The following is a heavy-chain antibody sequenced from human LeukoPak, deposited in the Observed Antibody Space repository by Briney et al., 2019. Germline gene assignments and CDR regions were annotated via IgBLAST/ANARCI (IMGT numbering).Heavy chain of an antibody. Sequence: ASVKVSCKASGYTFTSYGISWVRQAPGQGLEWMGWISAYNGNTNYAQKLQGRVTMTTDTSTSTAYMELRSLRSDGTAVYYCARGSGSGWYPLFSHGMDVWGQGTTVTVSS. J-gene: IGHJ6*02. CDR2: ISAYNGNT. CDR3: ARGSGSGWYPLFSHGMDV. V-gene: IGHV1-18*01. CDR1: GYTFTSYG. D-gene: IGHD6-19*01.